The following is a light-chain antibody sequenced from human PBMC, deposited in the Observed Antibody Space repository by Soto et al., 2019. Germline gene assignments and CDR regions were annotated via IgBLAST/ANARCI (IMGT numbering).Light chain of an antibody. J-gene: IGLJ2*01. CDR3: QTWGTGMV. CDR1: SGHSTYA. V-gene: IGLV4-69*01. Sequence: QLVLIQSPSASASLGASVKLTCTLSSGHSTYAIAWHQQQPEKGPRYLMKLNSDGSHSRGGGIPDRFSGSSSGAERYLTISGLQSEDEADYYCQTWGTGMVFGGGTKLTVL. CDR2: LNSDGSH.